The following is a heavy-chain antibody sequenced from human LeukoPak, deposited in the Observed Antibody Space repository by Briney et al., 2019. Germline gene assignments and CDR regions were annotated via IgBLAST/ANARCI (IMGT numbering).Heavy chain of an antibody. J-gene: IGHJ5*02. CDR1: GGSISSSNW. Sequence: SETLSLTCAVSGGSISSSNWWSWVRQPPGKGLEWIGEIYHSGSTNYNPSLKSRVTTSVDTSKNHFSLKLSSVTAADTAVYYCARARGLLLRNWFDPWGQGTLVTVSS. D-gene: IGHD3-22*01. V-gene: IGHV4-4*02. CDR3: ARARGLLLRNWFDP. CDR2: IYHSGST.